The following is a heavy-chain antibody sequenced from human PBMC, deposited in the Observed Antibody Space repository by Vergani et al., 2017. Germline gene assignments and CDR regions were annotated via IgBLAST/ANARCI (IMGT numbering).Heavy chain of an antibody. J-gene: IGHJ5*02. V-gene: IGHV3-30-3*01. CDR3: ARDSGPKGRYNWFDP. D-gene: IGHD1-26*01. CDR2: ISYDGSNK. CDR1: GFTFSSYA. Sequence: QVQLVESGGGVVQPGRSLRLSCAASGFTFSSYAMHWVRQAPGKGLEWVAVISYDGSNKYYADSVKGRFTISRDNSKNTLYLQMNSLRAEDTAVYYCARDSGPKGRYNWFDPWGQGTLVTVSS.